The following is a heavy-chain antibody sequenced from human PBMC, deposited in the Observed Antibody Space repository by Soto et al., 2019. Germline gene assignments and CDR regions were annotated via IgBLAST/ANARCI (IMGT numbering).Heavy chain of an antibody. V-gene: IGHV2-5*01. CDR3: AHGSGWLFDY. D-gene: IGHD6-19*01. CDR1: GFSLSTREVG. J-gene: IGHJ4*02. Sequence: QITLKESGPTLVKPTQTLTLTCTFSGFSLSTREVGVGWIRQPPGKALEWLAFTYWNDDDHYSPSLKSRLTITKDTSKNQVVLTMTNTDPVDTATYYCAHGSGWLFDYWGPGTLVTVSS. CDR2: TYWNDDD.